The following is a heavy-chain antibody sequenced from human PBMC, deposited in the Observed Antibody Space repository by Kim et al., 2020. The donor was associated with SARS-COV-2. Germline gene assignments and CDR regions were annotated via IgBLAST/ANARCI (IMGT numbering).Heavy chain of an antibody. CDR2: INTNTGNP. V-gene: IGHV7-4-1*02. J-gene: IGHJ6*02. D-gene: IGHD2-2*01. CDR1: GYTFTSYA. Sequence: ASVKVSCKASGYTFTSYAMNWVRQAPGQGLEWMGWINTNTGNPTYAQGFTGRFVFSLDTSVSTAYLQISSLKAEDTAVYYCARDLPGCSSTSCYSWREINYYYYGMDVWGPGTTVTVSS. CDR3: ARDLPGCSSTSCYSWREINYYYYGMDV.